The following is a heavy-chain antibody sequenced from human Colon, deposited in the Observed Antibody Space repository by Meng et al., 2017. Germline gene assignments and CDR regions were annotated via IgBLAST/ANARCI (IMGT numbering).Heavy chain of an antibody. CDR1: GYSFTSYW. V-gene: IGHV5-51*01. J-gene: IGHJ6*02. D-gene: IGHD1-1*01. CDR3: ARHNTETTGTRRYYGMDV. CDR2: IYPGDSDT. Sequence: GEALKISWKGAGYSFTSYWSGWVRQMPGKGLEWMGIIYPGDSDTRYSPSFQGQVSISVDKSISTAYLQWSSLKAAETAMYYCARHNTETTGTRRYYGMDVWGQGTTVTVSS.